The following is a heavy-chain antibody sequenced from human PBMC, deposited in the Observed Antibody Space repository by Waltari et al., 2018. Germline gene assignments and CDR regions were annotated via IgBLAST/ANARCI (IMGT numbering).Heavy chain of an antibody. Sequence: EVLLVDSGGDLVQPGGSLRLSCAASGFTFTTFTIHWVRQAPGKGLEFVSAITGNGYTTYYANSVKGRFTISRDNSKNTVYLQMGSLRPDDMAVYDCARERSYYYFDLWAQGTLVTVSS. CDR1: GFTFTTFT. CDR3: ARERSYYYFDL. D-gene: IGHD1-26*01. V-gene: IGHV3-64*01. CDR2: ITGNGYTT. J-gene: IGHJ4*02.